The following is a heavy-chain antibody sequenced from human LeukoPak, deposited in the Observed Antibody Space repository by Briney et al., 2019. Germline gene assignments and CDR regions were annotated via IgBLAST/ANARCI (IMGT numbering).Heavy chain of an antibody. D-gene: IGHD2-21*02. V-gene: IGHV3-48*02. CDR1: GFTFSSYS. Sequence: PGGSLRLSCAASGFTFSSYSMNWVRQAPGKGLEWVSYISSSVNTIYYADSVKGRFTISRGNAKNSLFLQMNSLRDEDTAVYYCARLVTAINYFDSWGQGTLVTVSS. CDR3: ARLVTAINYFDS. CDR2: ISSSVNTI. J-gene: IGHJ4*02.